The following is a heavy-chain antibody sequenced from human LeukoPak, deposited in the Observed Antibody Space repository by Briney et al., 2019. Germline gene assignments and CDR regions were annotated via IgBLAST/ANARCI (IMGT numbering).Heavy chain of an antibody. CDR2: MNPNTGHT. CDR1: GYTFTSYG. J-gene: IGHJ4*02. CDR3: ARFGGRATKDDRLDY. D-gene: IGHD3-16*01. Sequence: ASVKVSCKASGYTFTSYGISWVRQATGQGLEWMAWMNPNTGHTGFAQKFQGTVTVSWSTDISTAYMELNSLTSEDTAVYYCARFGGRATKDDRLDYWGQGTLVTVSS. V-gene: IGHV1-8*03.